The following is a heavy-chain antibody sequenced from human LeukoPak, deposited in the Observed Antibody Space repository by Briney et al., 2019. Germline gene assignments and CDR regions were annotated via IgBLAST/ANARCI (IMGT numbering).Heavy chain of an antibody. Sequence: SATLSLTCTVSGDSVSSGHYYWTWIRQPPGKGLEWIGYIFSGGSTNYNPSLKSRGAISVDTSKTQFSLKLSSVTAADTAVYYCARDLRSSGWYVFDHWGRGTLVTVSS. V-gene: IGHV4-61*01. CDR1: GDSVSSGHYY. CDR2: IFSGGST. CDR3: ARDLRSSGWYVFDH. J-gene: IGHJ4*02. D-gene: IGHD6-19*01.